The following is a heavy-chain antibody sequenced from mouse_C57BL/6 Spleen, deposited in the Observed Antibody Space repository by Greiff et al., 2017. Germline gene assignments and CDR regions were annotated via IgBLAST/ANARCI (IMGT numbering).Heavy chain of an antibody. CDR3: ARWDDYDPFDY. J-gene: IGHJ2*01. V-gene: IGHV1-7*01. CDR1: GYTFTSYW. D-gene: IGHD2-4*01. Sequence: VKLQESGAELAKPGASVKLSCKASGYTFTSYWMHWVKQRPGQGLEWIGYINPSSGYTKYNQKFKDKATLTADNSSSTAYMQLSSLTYEDSAVYYCARWDDYDPFDYWGQGTTLTVSS. CDR2: INPSSGYT.